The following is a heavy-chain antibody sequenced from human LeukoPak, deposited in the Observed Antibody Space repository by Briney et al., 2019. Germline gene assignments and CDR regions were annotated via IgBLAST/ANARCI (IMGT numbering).Heavy chain of an antibody. Sequence: GGSLRLSCAASGFTFSNYWMAWVRQAPGKGLEWVANINADGSVEYLVDSVQGRFSIPRDNAKDQLYLQMNSLRAEDTAVYYCATYRVSHGMDVWGQGTTVTVSS. CDR1: GFTFSNYW. D-gene: IGHD3-16*02. V-gene: IGHV3-7*01. J-gene: IGHJ6*02. CDR2: INADGSVE. CDR3: ATYRVSHGMDV.